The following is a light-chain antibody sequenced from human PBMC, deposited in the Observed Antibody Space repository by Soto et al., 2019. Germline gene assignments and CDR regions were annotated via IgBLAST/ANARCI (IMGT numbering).Light chain of an antibody. Sequence: DIQLTQSPSSLSASVGCRVTITCRASLSLSNYLAWYQQKPGKITNLLVYAASTLQVVVPSHFSGCVSGTDFTHTIRSLHPEDVAAYYCQKYNSAPLTLGGGTKVDIK. CDR1: LSLSNY. J-gene: IGKJ4*01. CDR3: QKYNSAPLT. V-gene: IGKV1-27*01. CDR2: AAS.